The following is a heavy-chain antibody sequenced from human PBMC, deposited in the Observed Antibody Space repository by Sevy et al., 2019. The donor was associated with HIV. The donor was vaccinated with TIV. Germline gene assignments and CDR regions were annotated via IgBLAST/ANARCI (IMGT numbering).Heavy chain of an antibody. V-gene: IGHV3-49*04. CDR2: LKSDVYGGTV. D-gene: IGHD6-13*01. CDR3: TRWKAAQSIFDY. J-gene: IGHJ4*02. CDR1: GFTFGDYC. Sequence: GGSLRLSCTASGFTFGDYCMSWVRQAQGKGLEWVAFLKSDVYGGTVDHAASVRGRFVISRDDPKTIAYLQMNDLKTEDTGVYYCTRWKAAQSIFDYWGQGALVTVSS.